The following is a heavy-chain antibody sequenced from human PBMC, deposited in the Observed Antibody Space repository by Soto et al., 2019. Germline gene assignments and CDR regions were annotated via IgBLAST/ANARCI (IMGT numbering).Heavy chain of an antibody. Sequence: GGSLRLSCAAPGSAFDINGITWVRQVPGKGLEWVSAISAGGVTTYYADPVKGRFTTSRENSKNMLYFHMNILRAEATAAYNFANVGRYFSWRSDVEYFDYWGQGTPVTVSS. J-gene: IGHJ4*02. V-gene: IGHV3-23*01. CDR2: ISAGGVTT. CDR3: ANVGRYFSWRSDVEYFDY. D-gene: IGHD3-3*01. CDR1: GSAFDING.